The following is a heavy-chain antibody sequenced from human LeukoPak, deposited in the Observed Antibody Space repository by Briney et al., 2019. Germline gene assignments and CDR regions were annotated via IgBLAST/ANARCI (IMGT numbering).Heavy chain of an antibody. CDR3: ARDPTVGYDSSGYYQVNWFDP. CDR1: GYTFTGYY. J-gene: IGHJ5*02. D-gene: IGHD3-22*01. Sequence: ASVKVSCKASGYTFTGYYMHWVQQAPGQGLEWMGWINPNSGGTNYAQKFQGRVTMTRDTSISTAYMELGRLRSDDTAVYYCARDPTVGYDSSGYYQVNWFDPWGQGTLVTVSS. CDR2: INPNSGGT. V-gene: IGHV1-2*02.